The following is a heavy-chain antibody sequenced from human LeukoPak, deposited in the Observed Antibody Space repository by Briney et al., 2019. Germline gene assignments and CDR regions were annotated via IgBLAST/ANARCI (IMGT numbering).Heavy chain of an antibody. D-gene: IGHD3-10*02. V-gene: IGHV3-21*01. CDR2: ISSSGYDI. CDR3: PELGITMIGRV. Sequence: GGSLRLSCAASGFTFSSQSMDWVRQAPGKGLEGVSSISSSGYDIFYVDSLKGRFTISRDRAKKSLYLQINSLREDDREGYYFPELGITMIGRVWGKGPTVTISS. CDR1: GFTFSSQS. J-gene: IGHJ6*04.